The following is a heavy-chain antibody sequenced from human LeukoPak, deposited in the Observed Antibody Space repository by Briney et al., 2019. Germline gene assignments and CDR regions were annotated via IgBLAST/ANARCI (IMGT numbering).Heavy chain of an antibody. CDR1: GCIFTKYV. CDR2: IKAGNGGT. CDR3: ARDDCGDTCYPGGY. V-gene: IGHV1-3*01. Sequence: ASVKVSCKASGCIFTKYVVHWVRQAPGQRPEWMGWIKAGNGGTKYSQNFQDRLTITRDTSTSTVYMELSSLTSEDTALYYCARDDCGDTCYPGGYWGQGTLVTVSS. D-gene: IGHD2-21*01. J-gene: IGHJ4*02.